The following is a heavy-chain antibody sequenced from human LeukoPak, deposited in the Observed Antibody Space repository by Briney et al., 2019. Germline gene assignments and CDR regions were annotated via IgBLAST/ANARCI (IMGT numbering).Heavy chain of an antibody. J-gene: IGHJ5*02. CDR2: IIPIFGTA. Sequence: GSSVKVSCKASGGTFSSYAISWVRQAPGKGLEWMGGIIPIFGTANYAQKFQGRVTITADESTSTAYMELRSLRSEDTAVYYCAREARIAAAGPPDWFDPWGQGTLVTVSS. CDR1: GGTFSSYA. D-gene: IGHD6-13*01. CDR3: AREARIAAAGPPDWFDP. V-gene: IGHV1-69*01.